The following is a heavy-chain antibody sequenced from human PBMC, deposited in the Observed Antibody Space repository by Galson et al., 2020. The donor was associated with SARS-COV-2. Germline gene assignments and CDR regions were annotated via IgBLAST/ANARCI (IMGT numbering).Heavy chain of an antibody. CDR1: GFTFNNYA. J-gene: IGHJ4*02. D-gene: IGHD1-26*01. CDR2: ISHDGTKK. Sequence: GSLSPSCAAPGFTFNNYAMHWVRPAPGQRLEWGAVISHDGTKKYYPNSQEGRFTISKDKTKNTLYLQMNSLRAEDTAVYYCARDPSGSYFSHLDYWVQGTLGTVSS. V-gene: IGHV3-30-3*01. CDR3: ARDPSGSYFSHLDY.